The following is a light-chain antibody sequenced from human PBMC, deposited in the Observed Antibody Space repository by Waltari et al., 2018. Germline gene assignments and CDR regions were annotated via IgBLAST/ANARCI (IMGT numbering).Light chain of an antibody. Sequence: QSALTQPPSASGSPGQSVTISCIGTHHDIGRYNHFSWYQQHPGKAPKFRILEGNKRASGVPDRFSGSKSGNTASRTVPGVQAEDEADYYCTSYGGDNNIVIFGGGTKLTVL. CDR1: HHDIGRYNH. CDR3: TSYGGDNNIVI. V-gene: IGLV2-8*01. J-gene: IGLJ2*01. CDR2: EGN.